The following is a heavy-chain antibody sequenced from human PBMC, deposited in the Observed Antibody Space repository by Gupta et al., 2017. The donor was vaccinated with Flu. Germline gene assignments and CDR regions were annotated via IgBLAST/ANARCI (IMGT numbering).Heavy chain of an antibody. D-gene: IGHD6-13*01. J-gene: IGHJ6*02. Sequence: QVQLVQSGAEVKKPGASVKVSCKASGYTFTSYDINWVRQATGHGLEWMGWMNPNSGNTGYAQKFQGRVTMTRNTSISTAYMELSSLRSEDTAVYYCARGSRYSSSSLTYYYYYSMDVWGQGTTVTVSS. CDR2: MNPNSGNT. CDR3: ARGSRYSSSSLTYYYYYSMDV. CDR1: GYTFTSYD. V-gene: IGHV1-8*01.